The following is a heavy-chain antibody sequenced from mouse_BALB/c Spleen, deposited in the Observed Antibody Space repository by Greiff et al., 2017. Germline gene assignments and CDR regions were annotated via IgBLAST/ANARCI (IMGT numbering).Heavy chain of an antibody. V-gene: IGHV5-4*02. CDR1: GFTFSDYY. J-gene: IGHJ4*01. CDR3: ARSLITTVVADYAMDY. Sequence: EVKLMESGGGLVKPGGSLKLSCAASGFTFSDYYMYWVRQTPEKRLEWVATISDGGSYTYYPDSVKGRFTISRDNAKNNLYLQMSSLKSEDTAMYYCARSLITTVVADYAMDYWGQGTSVTVSS. CDR2: ISDGGSYT. D-gene: IGHD1-1*01.